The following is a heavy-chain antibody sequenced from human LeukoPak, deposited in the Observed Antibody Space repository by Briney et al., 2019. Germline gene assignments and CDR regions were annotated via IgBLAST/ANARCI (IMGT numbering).Heavy chain of an antibody. J-gene: IGHJ4*02. Sequence: GGSLRLSCAASGFTFSSYSMNWVRQAPGKGLEWVSSISSSSYIYYADSVKGRFTISRDNAKNSLYLQMNSLRAEDTAVYYCAREYHSSSWTGDYWGQGTLATVSS. CDR1: GFTFSSYS. D-gene: IGHD6-13*01. V-gene: IGHV3-21*01. CDR3: AREYHSSSWTGDY. CDR2: ISSSSYI.